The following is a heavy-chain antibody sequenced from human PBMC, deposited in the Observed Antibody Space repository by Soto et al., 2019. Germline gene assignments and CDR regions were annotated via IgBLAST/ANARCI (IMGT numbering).Heavy chain of an antibody. CDR2: ISYDGSNK. CDR3: AKDLYYGSGDLDAFDI. Sequence: QVQLVESGGGVVQPGRSLRLSCAASGFTFSSYGMHWVRQAPGKGLEWVAVISYDGSNKYYADSVKGRFTISRDNSKNTLYLQMNSLRAEDTAVYYCAKDLYYGSGDLDAFDIWGQGTMVTVSS. CDR1: GFTFSSYG. J-gene: IGHJ3*02. D-gene: IGHD3-10*01. V-gene: IGHV3-30*18.